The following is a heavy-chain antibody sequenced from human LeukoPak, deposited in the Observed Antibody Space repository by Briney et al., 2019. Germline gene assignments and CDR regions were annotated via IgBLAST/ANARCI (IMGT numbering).Heavy chain of an antibody. J-gene: IGHJ3*02. D-gene: IGHD3-22*01. CDR2: IYPGDSDT. V-gene: IGHV5-51*01. CDR3: ARENTQTYYYDSSGPKGGGDDAFDI. Sequence: GESLKLSCKGSGYSFTSYWIGWVRQMPGKGLEWMGIIYPGDSDTRYRPSCQGQVTISADKSISTAYLQWSSLKASDTAMYYCARENTQTYYYDSSGPKGGGDDAFDIWGQGTMVTVSS. CDR1: GYSFTSYW.